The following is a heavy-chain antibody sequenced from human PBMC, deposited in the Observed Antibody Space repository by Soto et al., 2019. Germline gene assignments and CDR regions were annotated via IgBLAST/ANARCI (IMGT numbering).Heavy chain of an antibody. CDR3: AKGGRPPREPFMDV. Sequence: GGSLRLSCAASGFSFSGFTFSSYAMTWVRQAPGKGLEWVSTISGTGVSTYYTDSVKGRFTISRDNSKDTLYMRMNSLRAEDAAVYFCAKGGRPPREPFMDVWGQGTTVTVSS. D-gene: IGHD1-1*01. V-gene: IGHV3-23*01. CDR2: ISGTGVST. J-gene: IGHJ6*02. CDR1: GFSFSGFTFSSYA.